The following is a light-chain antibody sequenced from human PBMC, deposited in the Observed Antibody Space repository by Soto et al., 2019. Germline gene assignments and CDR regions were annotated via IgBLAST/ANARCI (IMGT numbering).Light chain of an antibody. Sequence: QSVLTQSPSASASLGASVKLTCTLTSGHSRYAIAWHQQQPEKGPRFLMKVYSDGSHNKGDGIPDRFSGSSSGAERYLTISRLQFEDEADYYCQTWGTATDVVFGGGTKLTVL. CDR2: VYSDGSH. J-gene: IGLJ2*01. V-gene: IGLV4-69*02. CDR3: QTWGTATDVV. CDR1: SGHSRYA.